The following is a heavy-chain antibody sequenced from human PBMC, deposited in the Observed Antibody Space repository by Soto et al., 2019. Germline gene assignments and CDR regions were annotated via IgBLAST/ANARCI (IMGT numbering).Heavy chain of an antibody. CDR1: GGSIRNYY. J-gene: IGHJ4*02. D-gene: IGHD5-18*01. Sequence: SETLSLTCTVSGGSIRNYYWSWIRQPPGKGLEWIGYVYSSGSTHYNPSIQSRDTISADTSKNQVTMKVNSVTAADTAVYYCARDHPHSYGVYYFDYWGQGTPVTVS. CDR2: VYSSGST. V-gene: IGHV4-59*01. CDR3: ARDHPHSYGVYYFDY.